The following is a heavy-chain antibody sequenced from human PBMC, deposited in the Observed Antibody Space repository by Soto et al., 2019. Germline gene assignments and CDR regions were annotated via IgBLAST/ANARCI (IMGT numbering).Heavy chain of an antibody. CDR1: GGSISSSSYY. V-gene: IGHV4-39*01. Sequence: QLQLQESGPGLVKPSETLSLTCTVSGGSISSSSYYWGWIRQPPGKGLEWIGSIYYSGSTYYNPSLTSRVTISVATSNNQFSLKLSSVTAADTAVYYCATNVRITMVRGQLYFDYWGQGTLVTVSS. D-gene: IGHD3-10*01. CDR3: ATNVRITMVRGQLYFDY. J-gene: IGHJ4*02. CDR2: IYYSGST.